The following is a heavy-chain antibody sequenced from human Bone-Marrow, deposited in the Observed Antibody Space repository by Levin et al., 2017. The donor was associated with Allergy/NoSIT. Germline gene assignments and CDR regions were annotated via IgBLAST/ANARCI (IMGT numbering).Heavy chain of an antibody. Sequence: LRLSCSVSGGSFSSVSYSWAWIRQPPGKGLECIGYVYGSTYYNPSLKSRLNISVQRSRNQFSLRLSSVTAAATAVYYCASGRLPGAMVDRRYIDSWGQGTLVTVSS. J-gene: IGHJ4*02. CDR1: GGSFSSVSYS. V-gene: IGHV4-30-4*01. D-gene: IGHD4/OR15-4a*01. CDR3: ASGRLPGAMVDRRYIDS. CDR2: VYGST.